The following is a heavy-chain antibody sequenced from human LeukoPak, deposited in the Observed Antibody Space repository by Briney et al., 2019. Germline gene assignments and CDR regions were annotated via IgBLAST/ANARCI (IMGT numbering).Heavy chain of an antibody. D-gene: IGHD3-22*01. V-gene: IGHV1-18*01. CDR1: GYTFTSYG. CDR2: ISAYNDNT. Sequence: GASVKVSCKASGYTFTSYGISWVRQAPGQGLEWMGWISAYNDNTNYAQKLQGRVTMTTDTSTSTAYMELRSLRSDDTAVYYCARDKSPTYYYDSSGYNDAFDIWGQGTMVTVSS. J-gene: IGHJ3*02. CDR3: ARDKSPTYYYDSSGYNDAFDI.